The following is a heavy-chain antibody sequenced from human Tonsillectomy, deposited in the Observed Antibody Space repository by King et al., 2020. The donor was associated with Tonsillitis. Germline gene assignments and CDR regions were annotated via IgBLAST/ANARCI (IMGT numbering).Heavy chain of an antibody. Sequence: QLQESGPGLVKPSETLSLTCTVSGGSISSSSYYWGWIRQPPGKGLEWIGSIYYSGSTYYNPSLKSRVTISVDTSKNQFSLKLSAVTAADTAVYYCARQMARAHDAFDIWGQGTMVTVSS. CDR2: IYYSGST. V-gene: IGHV4-39*07. J-gene: IGHJ3*02. CDR3: ARQMARAHDAFDI. D-gene: IGHD5-24*01. CDR1: GGSISSSSYY.